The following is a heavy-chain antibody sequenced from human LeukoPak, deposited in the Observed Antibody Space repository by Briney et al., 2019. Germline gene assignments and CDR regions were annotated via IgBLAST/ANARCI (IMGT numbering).Heavy chain of an antibody. J-gene: IGHJ4*02. CDR1: GYSFTGYY. CDR3: ARAPTYYYDSSGYYSFDY. D-gene: IGHD3-22*01. Sequence: GASVKVSCKASGYSFTGYYMHWVREAPGQGLEWMGWINPNSGGTNYAQKFQGRVTMTRDTSISTAYMELSRLRSDDTAVYYCARAPTYYYDSSGYYSFDYWGQGTLVTVSS. V-gene: IGHV1-2*02. CDR2: INPNSGGT.